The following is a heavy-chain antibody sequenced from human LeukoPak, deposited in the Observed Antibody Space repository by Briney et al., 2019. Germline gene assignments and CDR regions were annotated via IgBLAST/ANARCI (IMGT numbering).Heavy chain of an antibody. CDR1: GFTFSNAW. D-gene: IGHD3-22*01. J-gene: IGHJ4*02. Sequence: GRSLRLSCAASGFTFSNAWMGWVRQAPGKGLEWLGRIKSKTDDGTTDYAAPVKGRFTISRDDSKNTLYLQMNSLKTEDTAVYYCTTVYYYDSSGYYYGDYWGQGTLVTVSS. CDR2: IKSKTDDGTT. CDR3: TTVYYYDSSGYYYGDY. V-gene: IGHV3-15*01.